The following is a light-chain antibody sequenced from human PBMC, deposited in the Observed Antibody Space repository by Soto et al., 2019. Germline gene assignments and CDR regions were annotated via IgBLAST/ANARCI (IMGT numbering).Light chain of an antibody. Sequence: EIVLTQSPATLALSPGDRATLSCRASQSISSHLAWYQQKTGQAPRLLIYDASNRAPGIPTRFTGSGSGTDFTRAISSLEPEDFAFYYCQQCTNWPPEYTFGQRTRVEIK. J-gene: IGKJ2*01. CDR1: QSISSH. CDR2: DAS. V-gene: IGKV3-11*01. CDR3: QQCTNWPPEYT.